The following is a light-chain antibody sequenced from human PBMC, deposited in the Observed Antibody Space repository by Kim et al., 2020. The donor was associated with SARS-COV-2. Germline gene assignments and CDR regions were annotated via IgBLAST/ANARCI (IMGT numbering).Light chain of an antibody. Sequence: SASVGDRGTITCRASQSISSWLAWYQQKPGKAPKLLIYKASSLESGVPSRFSGSGSGTEFTLTISSLQPDDFATYYCQQYNSYSQSFGQGTKLEI. CDR1: QSISSW. J-gene: IGKJ2*03. CDR3: QQYNSYSQS. V-gene: IGKV1-5*03. CDR2: KAS.